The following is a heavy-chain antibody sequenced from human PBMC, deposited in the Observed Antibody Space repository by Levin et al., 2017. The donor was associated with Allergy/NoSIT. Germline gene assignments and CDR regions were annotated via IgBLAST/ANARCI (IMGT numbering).Heavy chain of an antibody. J-gene: IGHJ6*03. Sequence: GGSLRLSCAASGFTFTNAWMSWVRQAPETGLEWVGRIKSKSDGGTTDYAAPVKGRFTISRDDSENTLYLQMNRLRTEDTAVYYCPDDSPAHMGSDGSGGYYMRGHYDYYMDVWGNGTTVTVSS. CDR2: IKSKSDGGTT. CDR3: PDDSPAHMGSDGSGGYYMRGHYDYYMDV. V-gene: IGHV3-15*01. D-gene: IGHD3-10*01. CDR1: GFTFTNAW.